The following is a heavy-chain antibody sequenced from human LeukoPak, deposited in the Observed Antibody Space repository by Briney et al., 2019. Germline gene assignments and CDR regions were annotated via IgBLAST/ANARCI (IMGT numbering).Heavy chain of an antibody. CDR1: GFTFSSYA. D-gene: IGHD6-19*01. CDR3: AKGDSSGWYLLSYFDY. V-gene: IGHV3-23*01. Sequence: GGSLRLSCAASGFTFSSYAMSWVRRAPGKGLEWVSAISGSGGSTYYADSVKGRFTISRDNSKNTLYLQMNSLRAEDTAVYYCAKGDSSGWYLLSYFDYWGQGTLVTVSS. J-gene: IGHJ4*02. CDR2: ISGSGGST.